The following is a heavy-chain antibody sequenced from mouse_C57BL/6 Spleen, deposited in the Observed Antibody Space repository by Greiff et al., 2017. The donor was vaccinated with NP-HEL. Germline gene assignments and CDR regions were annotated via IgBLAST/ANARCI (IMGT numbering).Heavy chain of an antibody. J-gene: IGHJ2*01. CDR3: ARMITTVVAYYFDY. D-gene: IGHD1-1*01. CDR1: GYTFTSYW. V-gene: IGHV1-69*01. CDR2: IDPSDSYT. Sequence: VQLQQPGAELVMPGASVKLSCKASGYTFTSYWMHWVKQRPGQGLEWIGEIDPSDSYTNYNQKFKGKSTLTVDKSSSTAYMQLSSLTSEDSAVYYCARMITTVVAYYFDYWGQGTTLTVSS.